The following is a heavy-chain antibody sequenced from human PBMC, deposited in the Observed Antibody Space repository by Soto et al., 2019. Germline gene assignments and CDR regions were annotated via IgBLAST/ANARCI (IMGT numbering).Heavy chain of an antibody. CDR3: ARGTPGWYFDL. Sequence: EVQLVESGGGLVQPGGSLRLSCAASGFTFSSYAMHWVRQAPGKGLEYVSAISGNGGSTYYANSVKGRFTISRDNSKNTLYLQMGSLRAEDMAVYYCARGTPGWYFDLWGRGTLVTVSS. V-gene: IGHV3-64*01. CDR1: GFTFSSYA. CDR2: ISGNGGST. J-gene: IGHJ2*01.